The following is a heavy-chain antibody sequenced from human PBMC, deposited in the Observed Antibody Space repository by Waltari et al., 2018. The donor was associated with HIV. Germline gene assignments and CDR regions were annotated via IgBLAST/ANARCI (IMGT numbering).Heavy chain of an antibody. J-gene: IGHJ3*02. V-gene: IGHV3-33*01. CDR2: IWYDGSNK. D-gene: IGHD3-22*01. CDR1: GFTFSSYG. Sequence: QVQLVESGGGVVQPGRSLRLSCAASGFTFSSYGMHWVRQAPGQGLEWVAVIWYDGSNKYYADSVKGRFTISRDNSKNTLYLQMNSLRAEDTAVYYCAREHTYYYDSSGHPVNAFDIWGQGTMVTVSS. CDR3: AREHTYYYDSSGHPVNAFDI.